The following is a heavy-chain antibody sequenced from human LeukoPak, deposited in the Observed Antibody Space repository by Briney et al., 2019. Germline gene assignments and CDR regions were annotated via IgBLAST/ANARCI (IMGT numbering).Heavy chain of an antibody. CDR1: GGSISSSSYY. D-gene: IGHD6-19*01. CDR2: IYYSGST. J-gene: IGHJ6*02. V-gene: IGHV4-39*01. Sequence: KASETLSLTCTVSGGSISSSSYYWGWIRQPPGKGLEWIGSIYYSGSTYYNPSLKSRVTISVDTSKNQFSLKLSSVTAADTAVYYCQYSGWYYYYGMDVWGQGTTVTVSS. CDR3: QYSGWYYYYGMDV.